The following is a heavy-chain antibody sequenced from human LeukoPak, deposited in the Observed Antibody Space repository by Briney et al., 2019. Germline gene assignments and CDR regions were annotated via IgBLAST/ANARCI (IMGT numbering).Heavy chain of an antibody. D-gene: IGHD4-11*01. J-gene: IGHJ4*02. CDR3: ARNSDYSNYVLDY. V-gene: IGHV4-30-2*01. Sequence: PSETLSLTCAVSGGSISSGGYSWSWIRQPPGKGLEWIGYIYHSGSTYYNPSLKSRVTISVDRSKNQFSLKLSSVTAADTAVYYCARNSDYSNYVLDYWGQGTLVTVSS. CDR1: GGSISSGGYS. CDR2: IYHSGST.